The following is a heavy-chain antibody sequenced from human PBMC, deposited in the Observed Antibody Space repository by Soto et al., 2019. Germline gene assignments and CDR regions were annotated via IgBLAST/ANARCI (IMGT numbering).Heavy chain of an antibody. CDR3: SREDYYGSGSYYWFDP. Sequence: QVQLVQSGSEVKKPGSSVKVSCKASGGTFSSYAISWVRQAPGQGLEWMGGIIPIFGTANYAQQFQGRVTITADESTSTSYLELSSLRAEDTAVYYCSREDYYGSGSYYWFDPWGQGTLVTVCS. V-gene: IGHV1-69*01. CDR1: GGTFSSYA. J-gene: IGHJ5*02. CDR2: IIPIFGTA. D-gene: IGHD3-10*01.